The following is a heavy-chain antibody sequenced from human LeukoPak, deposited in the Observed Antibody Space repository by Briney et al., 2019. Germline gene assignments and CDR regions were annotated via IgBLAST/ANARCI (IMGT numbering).Heavy chain of an antibody. CDR3: THQGYSSGWAGEYYFDY. V-gene: IGHV3-15*01. Sequence: TGGSLRLSCAASGFTFSDHYMDWVRQAPGKGLEWVGRIKSKTDGGTTDYAAPVKGRFTISRDDSKNTLYLQMNSLKTEDTAVYYCTHQGYSSGWAGEYYFDYWGQGTLVTVSS. J-gene: IGHJ4*02. CDR1: GFTFSDHY. CDR2: IKSKTDGGTT. D-gene: IGHD6-19*01.